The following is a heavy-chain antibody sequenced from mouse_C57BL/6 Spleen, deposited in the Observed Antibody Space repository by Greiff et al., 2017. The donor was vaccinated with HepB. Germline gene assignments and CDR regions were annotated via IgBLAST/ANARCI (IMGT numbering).Heavy chain of an antibody. CDR1: GYTFTSYW. CDR2: INPSNGGT. J-gene: IGHJ1*03. Sequence: QVQLQQSGTELVKPGASVKLSCKASGYTFTSYWMHWVKQRPGQGLEWIGNINPSNGGTNYNEKFKSKATLTVDKSSSTAYMQLSSLTSEDSAVYYCARSVTGHWYFDVWGTGTTVTVSS. D-gene: IGHD2-13*01. V-gene: IGHV1-53*01. CDR3: ARSVTGHWYFDV.